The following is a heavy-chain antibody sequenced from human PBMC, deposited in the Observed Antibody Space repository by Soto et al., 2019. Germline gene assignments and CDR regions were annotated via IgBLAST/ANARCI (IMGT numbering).Heavy chain of an antibody. V-gene: IGHV3-30-3*01. CDR2: ISCDGSHK. CDR3: ARARDENSRSDFVVHY. CDR1: GFTFSNYA. J-gene: IGHJ4*02. Sequence: GGSLRLSCAASGFTFSNYAMHWVRQAPGKGLEWVAVISCDGSHKYYANSVKGRLTISRDNSKNMVYLQLDSLRPDDMAVYYCARARDENSRSDFVVHYWGQGTLVTVSS. D-gene: IGHD5-12*01.